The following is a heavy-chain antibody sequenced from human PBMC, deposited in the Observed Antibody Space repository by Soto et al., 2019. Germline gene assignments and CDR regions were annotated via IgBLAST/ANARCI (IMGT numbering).Heavy chain of an antibody. D-gene: IGHD6-19*01. Sequence: GESLKISCVASGFTFSSYSMNWVRQAPGKGLEWVSYISSSSSTIYYADSVKGRFTISRDNAKNSLYLQMNSLRDEDTAVYYCARDAVAATPVGDYYYGMDVWGQGTTVTVSS. CDR2: ISSSSSTI. V-gene: IGHV3-48*02. CDR1: GFTFSSYS. J-gene: IGHJ6*02. CDR3: ARDAVAATPVGDYYYGMDV.